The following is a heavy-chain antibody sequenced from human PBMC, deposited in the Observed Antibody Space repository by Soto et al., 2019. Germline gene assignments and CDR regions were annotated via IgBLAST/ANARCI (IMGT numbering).Heavy chain of an antibody. CDR1: GFTFSSYG. CDR3: AKDFVLLWFGDLSHSYGMAV. CDR2: ISYDGSNK. D-gene: IGHD3-10*01. J-gene: IGHJ6*02. V-gene: IGHV3-30*18. Sequence: PGGSLRLSWAGSGFTFSSYGMHWVRQAPGKGLEWVAVISYDGSNKYYADSVKGRFTISRANSKNTLYLQMNSLRAEDTAVYYCAKDFVLLWFGDLSHSYGMAVWGQGTTVTVS.